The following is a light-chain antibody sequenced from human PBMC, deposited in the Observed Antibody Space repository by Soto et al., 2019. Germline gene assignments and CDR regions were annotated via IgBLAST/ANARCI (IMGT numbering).Light chain of an antibody. V-gene: IGKV1-39*01. CDR1: QSISSY. CDR2: AAS. Sequence: DIQITQSPSSLSASVGDRVTITCRASQSISSYLNWYQQKPGKAPKLLIYAASSLQSGVPSRFSGSGSGTDFTLTISSLQPEDFATYYCQQLNSYPSTFGQGTRLEIK. CDR3: QQLNSYPST. J-gene: IGKJ5*01.